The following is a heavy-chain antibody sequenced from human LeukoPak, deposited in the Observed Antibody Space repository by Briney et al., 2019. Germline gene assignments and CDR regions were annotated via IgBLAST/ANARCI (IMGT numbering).Heavy chain of an antibody. V-gene: IGHV3-30*04. CDR3: ARERCVVGACGAFDV. Sequence: PGGSLRLSCAASGFTISTYAMHRVRQAPGKGLEWVADISQNGNEKYYTDSVKGRFTISRGNYMSTLYLQMNTLRGEDTAIYYCARERCVVGACGAFDVWGQGTMATVSS. CDR2: ISQNGNEK. CDR1: GFTISTYA. D-gene: IGHD1-26*01. J-gene: IGHJ3*01.